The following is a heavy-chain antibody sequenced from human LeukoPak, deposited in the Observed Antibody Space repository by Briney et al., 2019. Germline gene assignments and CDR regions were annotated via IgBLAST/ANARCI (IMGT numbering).Heavy chain of an antibody. CDR1: GFTVSSNY. V-gene: IGHV3-66*01. Sequence: PGGSLRLSCAASGFTVSSNYMSWVRQAPGKGLEWVSVIYSGDSTYYADSVKGRFTISRDNSKNTLYLQMNTLRAEDTAVYYCASSNQLTFGYYYNGMDVWGLGTTVTVS. D-gene: IGHD2-2*01. J-gene: IGHJ6*02. CDR2: IYSGDST. CDR3: ASSNQLTFGYYYNGMDV.